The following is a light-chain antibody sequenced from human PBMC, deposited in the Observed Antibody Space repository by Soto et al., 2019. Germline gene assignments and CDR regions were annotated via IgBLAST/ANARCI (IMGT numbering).Light chain of an antibody. CDR2: AAS. CDR3: QNYNSAPWR. CDR1: QVISNY. V-gene: IGKV1-27*01. Sequence: DIQMTQSPSSLSASVGDRVTITCRASQVISNYLAWYQQKPGKVPKLLIYAASTLQSGVPFRFSGSGSGTDFTLHISSLQPEDVATYYCQNYNSAPWRVGQGNKVSIK. J-gene: IGKJ1*01.